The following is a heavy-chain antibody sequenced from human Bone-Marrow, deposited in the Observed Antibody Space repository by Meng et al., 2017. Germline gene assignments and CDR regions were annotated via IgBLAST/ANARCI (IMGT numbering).Heavy chain of an antibody. J-gene: IGHJ5*02. D-gene: IGHD1-7*01. CDR3: ALGETGTTLLNWFDP. V-gene: IGHV2-5*02. CDR1: GFSLSTSGVG. CDR2: IYWDDDK. Sequence: QITLKESGPTLVKPTQTLTLTRTFSGFSLSTSGVGVGWIRQPPGKALEWLALIYWDDDKRYSPSLKSRLTITKDTSKNQVVLTMTNMDPVDTATYYCALGETGTTLLNWFDPWGQGTLVTVSS.